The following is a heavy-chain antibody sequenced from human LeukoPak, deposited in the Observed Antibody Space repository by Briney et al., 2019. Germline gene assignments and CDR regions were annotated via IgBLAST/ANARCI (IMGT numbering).Heavy chain of an antibody. J-gene: IGHJ4*02. Sequence: SETLSLTCTVSGGSISNDYWSWIRQPPGKGPELIGYVSHSGGTNSNPSLKSRVTMSVNTSKNQISLKLSSATAADTAVYYCARTQVPAAPYYFDYWGQGTLVTVSS. D-gene: IGHD2-2*01. CDR1: GGSISNDY. CDR2: VSHSGGT. V-gene: IGHV4-59*01. CDR3: ARTQVPAAPYYFDY.